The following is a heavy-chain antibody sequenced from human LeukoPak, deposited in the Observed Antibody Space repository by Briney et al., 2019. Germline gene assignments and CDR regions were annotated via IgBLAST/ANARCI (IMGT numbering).Heavy chain of an antibody. D-gene: IGHD1-26*01. CDR1: GFTFSSYS. J-gene: IGHJ4*02. CDR3: AVREADY. CDR2: ISSSGGST. Sequence: GGSLRLSCAASGFTFSSYSMNWVRQAPGKGLEWVSGISSSGGSTYYVDSVKGRFTISRDNAKNTLYLQMNSLRAEDTAVYYCAVREADYWGQGTLVTVSS. V-gene: IGHV3-23*01.